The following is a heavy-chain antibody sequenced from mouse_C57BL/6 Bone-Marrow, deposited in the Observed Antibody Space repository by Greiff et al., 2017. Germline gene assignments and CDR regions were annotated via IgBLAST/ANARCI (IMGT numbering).Heavy chain of an antibody. V-gene: IGHV5-6*01. CDR2: ISSGGSYT. Sequence: EVHLVESGGDLVKPGGSLKLSCAASGFTFSSYGMSWVRQTPDKRLEWVATISSGGSYTYYPDSVKGRFTISRDNAKNTLYLQMSSLKSEDTPMYYCARRGTTVVATCSGYFDVCGTGPTVPVSS. D-gene: IGHD1-1*01. J-gene: IGHJ1*03. CDR1: GFTFSSYG. CDR3: ARRGTTVVATCSGYFDV.